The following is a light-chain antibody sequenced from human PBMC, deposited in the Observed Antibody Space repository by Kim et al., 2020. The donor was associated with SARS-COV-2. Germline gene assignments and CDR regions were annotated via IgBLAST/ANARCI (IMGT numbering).Light chain of an antibody. CDR3: QQYYHWPRT. Sequence: EVVMTQSPATLSVFPGDRATLSCRASQTVYVSLAWYQQRPGQGPRLLIYGASTRATATPARFSGSGSGTEFTLTITALQSEDFAIYYCQQYYHWPRTFGQGTKVDIK. J-gene: IGKJ1*01. CDR1: QTVYVS. V-gene: IGKV3-15*01. CDR2: GAS.